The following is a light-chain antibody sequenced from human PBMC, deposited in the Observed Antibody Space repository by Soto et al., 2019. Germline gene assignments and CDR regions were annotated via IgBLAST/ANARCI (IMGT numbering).Light chain of an antibody. J-gene: IGKJ5*01. CDR3: QQYNNWIT. CDR2: GAS. V-gene: IGKV3-15*01. CDR1: QSVRSN. Sequence: EIVMTQSPGTLSVSPGERATLSCMASQSVRSNLAWYQQKPGQAPRLLIYGASTRATGIPAGLSGSGSGTEFTLTISSLQSEDYAVYYCQQYNNWITFGQGTRLEI.